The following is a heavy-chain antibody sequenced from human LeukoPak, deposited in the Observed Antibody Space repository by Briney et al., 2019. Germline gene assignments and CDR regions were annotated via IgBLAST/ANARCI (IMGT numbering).Heavy chain of an antibody. CDR1: GFTFNNYN. CDR3: AKTGLVVVTAMSDY. J-gene: IGHJ4*02. Sequence: GGSLRLSCAASGFTFNNYNMNWVRQAPGKGLEWISDITSSSTTIYYADSVKGRFTISRDNAKNSLYLQMNSLRAEDTAVYYCAKTGLVVVTAMSDYWGQGTLVTVSS. CDR2: ITSSSTTI. V-gene: IGHV3-48*01. D-gene: IGHD2-21*02.